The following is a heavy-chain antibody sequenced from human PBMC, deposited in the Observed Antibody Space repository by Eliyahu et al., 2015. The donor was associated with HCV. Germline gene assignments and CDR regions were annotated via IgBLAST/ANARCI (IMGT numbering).Heavy chain of an antibody. D-gene: IGHD2-2*01. V-gene: IGHV3-33*01. CDR1: GFTFSSYG. Sequence: QVQLVESGGGVVQPGRSLRLSCAASGFTFSSYGMHWVRQAPGKGLEWVAVIWYDGSNKYYADSVKGRFTISRDNSKNTLYLQMNSLRAEDTAVYYCASDLVVVPAAESYYYYYYGMDVWGQGTTVTVSS. J-gene: IGHJ6*02. CDR2: IWYDGSNK. CDR3: ASDLVVVPAAESYYYYYYGMDV.